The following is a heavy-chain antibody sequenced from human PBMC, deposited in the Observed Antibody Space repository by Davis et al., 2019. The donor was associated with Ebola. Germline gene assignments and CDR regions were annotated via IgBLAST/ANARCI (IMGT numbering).Heavy chain of an antibody. J-gene: IGHJ5*02. CDR1: GYTFISYY. CDR2: INPSGGNT. D-gene: IGHD3-10*01. Sequence: ASVKVSCKASGYTFISYYVHWVRQAPGQGLEWMGVINPSGGNTNYAQKFQGRVTMTRDTSTSTAYMELRSPRSDDTAVYYCARDMGMVQEANWFDPWGQGTLVTVSS. V-gene: IGHV1-46*01. CDR3: ARDMGMVQEANWFDP.